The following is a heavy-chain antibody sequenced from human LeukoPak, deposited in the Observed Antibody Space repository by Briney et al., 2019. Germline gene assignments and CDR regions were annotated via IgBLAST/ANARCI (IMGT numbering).Heavy chain of an antibody. CDR1: GVSVSSGSYY. D-gene: IGHD3-10*01. J-gene: IGHJ6*02. CDR3: ARGVHYPVYGLDV. Sequence: SETLSLTCTVSGVSVSSGSYYWSWIRQPPGKGLEWIGYIYYSGSTNYNPSLKSRVTISVDTSKNQFSLKLNSVTAADTAVYYCARGVHYPVYGLDVWGQGTTVTVSS. V-gene: IGHV4-61*01. CDR2: IYYSGST.